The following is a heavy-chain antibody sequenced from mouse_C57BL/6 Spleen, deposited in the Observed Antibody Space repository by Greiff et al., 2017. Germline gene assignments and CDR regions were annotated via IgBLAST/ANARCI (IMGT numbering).Heavy chain of an antibody. CDR1: GYTFTSYW. V-gene: IGHV1-52*01. J-gene: IGHJ2*01. Sequence: QVQLQQPGAELVRPGSSVKLSCKASGYTFTSYWMHWVKQRPIQGLEWIGNIDPSDSETHYNQKFKDKATLTVDKSSSTAYMQLSSLTSEDSAVYYCARWDSSGYLFDYWGQGTTLTVSS. CDR3: ARWDSSGYLFDY. CDR2: IDPSDSET. D-gene: IGHD3-2*02.